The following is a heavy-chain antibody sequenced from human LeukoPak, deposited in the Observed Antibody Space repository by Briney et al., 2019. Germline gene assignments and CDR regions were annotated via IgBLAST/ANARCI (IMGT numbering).Heavy chain of an antibody. D-gene: IGHD1-1*01. J-gene: IGHJ4*02. Sequence: PGGSLGLSCTASGVPFNEYSMNWFRQAPGKGLEWISYIGIDSGNTKYADSVKGRFTMSADNGKNSVSLRMSSLRVEDTAVYYCARDHNYAFDNWGQGTLVSVSS. CDR3: ARDHNYAFDN. CDR1: GVPFNEYS. V-gene: IGHV3-48*04. CDR2: IGIDSGNT.